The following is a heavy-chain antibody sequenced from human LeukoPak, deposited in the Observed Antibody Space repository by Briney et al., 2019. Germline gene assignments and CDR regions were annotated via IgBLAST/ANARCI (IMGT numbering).Heavy chain of an antibody. J-gene: IGHJ4*02. Sequence: PGGSLRLSCAASGFTFDDYAMHWVRHAPGKGLEWVSGISWNSGSIGCADSVKGRFTISRDNAKNSLYLQMNSLRAEDTALYYCAKEYYGAFDYWGQGTLVTVSS. CDR2: ISWNSGSI. CDR3: AKEYYGAFDY. D-gene: IGHD4-17*01. V-gene: IGHV3-9*01. CDR1: GFTFDDYA.